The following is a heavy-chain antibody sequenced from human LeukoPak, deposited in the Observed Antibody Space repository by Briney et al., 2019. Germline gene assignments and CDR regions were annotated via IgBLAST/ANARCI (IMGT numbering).Heavy chain of an antibody. Sequence: PSETLSLTCAVYGGSFSGYYWSWIRQPPGKGLEWIGGINHSGSTNYNPSLKSRVTISVDTSKNQFSLKLSSVTAADTAVYYCASWAAIATLWGRGTLVTVSS. CDR2: INHSGST. D-gene: IGHD6-13*01. J-gene: IGHJ2*01. CDR3: ASWAAIATL. V-gene: IGHV4-34*01. CDR1: GGSFSGYY.